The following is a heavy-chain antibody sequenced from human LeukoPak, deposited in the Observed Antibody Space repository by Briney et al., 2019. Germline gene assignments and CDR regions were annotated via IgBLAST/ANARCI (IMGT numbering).Heavy chain of an antibody. CDR2: IRGDGIST. J-gene: IGHJ4*02. Sequence: GGSLRLSCAASGFDFSSNWMHWVRHAPGQGLVWVSRIRGDGISTNYADSVKGRFTISRDIAKNTLYLQMNSLRAEDTGVYYCAKDHYWSIDYWGRGTLVTVSS. CDR1: GFDFSSNW. CDR3: AKDHYWSIDY. V-gene: IGHV3-74*01. D-gene: IGHD3-3*01.